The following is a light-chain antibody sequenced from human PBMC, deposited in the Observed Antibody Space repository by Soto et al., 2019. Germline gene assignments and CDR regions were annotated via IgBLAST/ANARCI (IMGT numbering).Light chain of an antibody. CDR3: QQSYNSPPWT. Sequence: DIQMTQSPSSLSASVGVRVTISCRASQTISTTLNWYQQKPGTAPRLLIYRASSVKSGVPPRFSGSGSGRDFTLTISSLRPEDIATYFCQQSYNSPPWTFGQGTKVEVK. V-gene: IGKV1-39*01. CDR2: RAS. J-gene: IGKJ1*01. CDR1: QTISTT.